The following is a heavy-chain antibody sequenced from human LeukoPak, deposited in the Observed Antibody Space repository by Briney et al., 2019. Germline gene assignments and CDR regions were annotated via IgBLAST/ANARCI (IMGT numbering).Heavy chain of an antibody. CDR1: GGSISSYY. CDR3: AGGSGSYYNDPFGY. J-gene: IGHJ4*02. Sequence: SGTLSLTCTVSGGSISSYYWSWIRQPPGKGLEWIGYIYYSGSTNYNPSLKSRVTISVDTSKNQFSLKLSSVTAADTAVYYCAGGSGSYYNDPFGYWGQGTLVTVSS. V-gene: IGHV4-59*01. CDR2: IYYSGST. D-gene: IGHD3-10*01.